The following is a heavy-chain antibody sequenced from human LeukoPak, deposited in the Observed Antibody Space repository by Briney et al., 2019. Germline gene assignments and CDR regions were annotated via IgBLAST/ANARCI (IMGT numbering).Heavy chain of an antibody. Sequence: GGSLRLSCAASGFTFSDYYMSWIRQAPGKGLEWVSYISSSGSTIYYADSVKGRFTISRDNAKSSLYLQMNSLRAEDTAVYYCAYTAMVYPPNPDYWGQGTLATVSS. CDR2: ISSSGSTI. D-gene: IGHD5-18*01. CDR3: AYTAMVYPPNPDY. V-gene: IGHV3-11*04. CDR1: GFTFSDYY. J-gene: IGHJ4*02.